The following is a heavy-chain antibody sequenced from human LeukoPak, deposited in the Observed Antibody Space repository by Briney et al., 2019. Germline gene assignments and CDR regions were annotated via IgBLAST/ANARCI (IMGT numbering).Heavy chain of an antibody. CDR1: GFHHSSYW. CDR3: ARDMPVKHSSSWYPYCMDV. Sequence: GGALLLYGAASGFHHSSYWMGWAGPGPGKGLEGVDNIKQEWSDKYYLDCMKRRFTIARDNANNSLYLQMNSLRAEDTAVYYCARDMPVKHSSSWYPYCMDVWGQGTTVTVSS. V-gene: IGHV3-7*01. J-gene: IGHJ6*02. CDR2: IKQEWSDK. D-gene: IGHD6-13*01.